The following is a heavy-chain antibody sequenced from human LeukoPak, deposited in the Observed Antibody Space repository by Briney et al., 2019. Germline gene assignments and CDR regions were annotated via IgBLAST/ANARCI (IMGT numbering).Heavy chain of an antibody. CDR2: ISTCSGNT. V-gene: IGHV1-18*01. CDR3: ASSSGWTRKNFDY. D-gene: IGHD6-19*01. CDR1: GYSFTSYG. Sequence: GASVKVSCKASGYSFTSYGINWVRQAPGEGLEWMGWISTCSGNTNYAQKFQGRGTMTTDTSTSTVYMELRSLRSDDTAVYYCASSSGWTRKNFDYWGQGTLVTVSS. J-gene: IGHJ4*02.